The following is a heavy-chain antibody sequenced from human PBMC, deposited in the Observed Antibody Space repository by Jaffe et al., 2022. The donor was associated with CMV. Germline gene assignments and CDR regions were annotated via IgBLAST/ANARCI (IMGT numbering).Heavy chain of an antibody. CDR2: ISGSGGST. CDR3: AKDGTDVWGSGSYHYYYYGMDV. D-gene: IGHD3-10*01. J-gene: IGHJ6*02. Sequence: EVQLLESGGGLVQPGGSLRLSCAASGFTFSSYAMSWVRQAPGKGLEWVSAISGSGGSTYYADSVKGRFTISRDNSKNTLYLQMNSLRAEDTAVYYCAKDGTDVWGSGSYHYYYYGMDVWGQGTTVTVSS. CDR1: GFTFSSYA. V-gene: IGHV3-23*01.